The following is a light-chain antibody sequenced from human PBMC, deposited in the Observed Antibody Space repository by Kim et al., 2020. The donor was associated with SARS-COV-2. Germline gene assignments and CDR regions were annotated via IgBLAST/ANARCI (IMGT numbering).Light chain of an antibody. Sequence: SASLGDRVTITCRASQGISSFLAWFQQKPGKVPKRLIYDASTLQSGVPSRFSGSGSGTEFTLTITSLQPEDFVTYFCLQHKTFPYTFGQGTKLEI. CDR3: LQHKTFPYT. J-gene: IGKJ2*01. CDR2: DAS. CDR1: QGISSF. V-gene: IGKV1-17*03.